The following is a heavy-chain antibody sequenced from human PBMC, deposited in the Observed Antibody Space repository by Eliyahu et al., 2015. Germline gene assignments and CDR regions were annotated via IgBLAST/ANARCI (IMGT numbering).Heavy chain of an antibody. Sequence: QVTLKESGPVLVKPTETLTLTCTVSGFXLXNARMGVSWIRXPPGKALEWLAHIFSNDEKSYSTSLKSRLTTSKDTSKSQVVLTMTNMDPVDTATYYCARIIRWETYYDILTGYPESFDYWGQGTLVTVSS. CDR2: IFSNDEK. V-gene: IGHV2-26*01. CDR1: GFXLXNARMG. D-gene: IGHD3-9*01. J-gene: IGHJ4*02. CDR3: ARIIRWETYYDILTGYPESFDY.